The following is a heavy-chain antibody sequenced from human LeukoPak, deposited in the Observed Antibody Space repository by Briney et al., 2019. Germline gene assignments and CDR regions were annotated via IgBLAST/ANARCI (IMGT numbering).Heavy chain of an antibody. CDR2: ISAYNGNT. Sequence: ASVTVSCKASGYTFTSYGISWVRQAPGQGLEWMGWISAYNGNTNYAQKLQGRVTMTTDTSTSTAYMELRSLRSDDTAVYYCARYYSSSWHNWFDPWGQGTLVTVSS. CDR3: ARYYSSSWHNWFDP. J-gene: IGHJ5*02. D-gene: IGHD6-13*01. CDR1: GYTFTSYG. V-gene: IGHV1-18*01.